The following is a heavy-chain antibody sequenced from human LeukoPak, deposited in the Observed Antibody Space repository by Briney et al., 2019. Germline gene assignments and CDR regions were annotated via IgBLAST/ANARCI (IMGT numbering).Heavy chain of an antibody. CDR2: ISYDGTNK. CDR3: LRDFDY. CDR1: GFTFSTYG. J-gene: IGHJ4*02. Sequence: GGSLRLSCAASGFTFSTYGMHWVRQAPGKGLEWVAVISYDGTNKYYADSVKGRFTLSRDNSKNTLYLQMNSPRAEDTAVYYCLRDFDYWGQGTLATVSS. V-gene: IGHV3-30*03.